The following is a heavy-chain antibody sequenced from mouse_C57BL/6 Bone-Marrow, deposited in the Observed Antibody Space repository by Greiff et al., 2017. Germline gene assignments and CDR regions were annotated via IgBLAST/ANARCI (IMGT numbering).Heavy chain of an antibody. J-gene: IGHJ2*01. D-gene: IGHD2-4*01. CDR2: IYPGSGST. CDR1: GYTFTSYR. V-gene: IGHV1-55*01. Sequence: VQLQQPGAELVKPGASVKMSCKASGYTFTSYRITWVKQRPGPGLEWHGDIYPGSGSTHHNEKFKSKATLTVDTSSSTAYMQLSSLTSEDSAVYYCASDYYIDDWGQGTTRTVSS. CDR3: ASDYYIDD.